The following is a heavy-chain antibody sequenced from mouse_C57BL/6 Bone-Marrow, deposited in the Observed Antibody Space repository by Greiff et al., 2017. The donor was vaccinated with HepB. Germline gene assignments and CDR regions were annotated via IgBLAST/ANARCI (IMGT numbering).Heavy chain of an antibody. CDR1: GYTFTSYD. Sequence: VQLQESGPELVKPGASVKLSCKASGYTFTSYDINWVKQRPGQGLEWIGWIYPRDGSTTYNEKFKGKATLTVDTSSSTAYMELHSLTSEDSAVYFCASPITTERYFDYWGQGTTLTVSS. D-gene: IGHD1-1*01. CDR2: IYPRDGST. CDR3: ASPITTERYFDY. V-gene: IGHV1-85*01. J-gene: IGHJ2*01.